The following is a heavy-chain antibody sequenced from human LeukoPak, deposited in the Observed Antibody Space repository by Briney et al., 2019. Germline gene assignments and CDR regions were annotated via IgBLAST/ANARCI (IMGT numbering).Heavy chain of an antibody. CDR1: GGSISSYY. Sequence: SETLSLTCTVSGGSISSYYWSWIRQPPGKGLEWIGYIYYSGSTNYNPSLKSRVTISVDTSKNQSSLKLSSVTAADTAVYYCARDTSGWLERRGFDYWGQGTLVTVSS. J-gene: IGHJ4*02. V-gene: IGHV4-59*01. D-gene: IGHD1-1*01. CDR3: ARDTSGWLERRGFDY. CDR2: IYYSGST.